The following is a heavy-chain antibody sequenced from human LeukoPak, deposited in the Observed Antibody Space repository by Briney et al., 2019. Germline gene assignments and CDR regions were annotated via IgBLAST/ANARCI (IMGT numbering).Heavy chain of an antibody. V-gene: IGHV1-46*01. D-gene: IGHD1-26*01. Sequence: GASVKLSCKASGHSFTAYYFHWVRQAPGQGLEWMGVINPSVGSTSYAQKFKGRVTMTRDMSTSTVYMELSSLRSEDTAVYYCARDGEGGTYTGRAFDIWGQGTMVTVSS. CDR3: ARDGEGGTYTGRAFDI. CDR1: GHSFTAYY. J-gene: IGHJ3*02. CDR2: INPSVGST.